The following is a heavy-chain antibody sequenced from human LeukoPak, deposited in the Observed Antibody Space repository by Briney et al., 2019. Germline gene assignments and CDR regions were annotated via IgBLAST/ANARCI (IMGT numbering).Heavy chain of an antibody. CDR2: FDPEDGET. Sequence: VASVKVSCKVSGYTLTELSMHWVRQAPGKRLEWMGGFDPEDGETIYAQKFQGRVTMTRNTSISTAYMELSSLRSEDTAVYYCARVGAPPYYDFWSGPYYYYGMDVWGQGTTVTVSS. J-gene: IGHJ6*02. D-gene: IGHD3-3*01. CDR3: ARVGAPPYYDFWSGPYYYYGMDV. CDR1: GYTLTELS. V-gene: IGHV1-24*01.